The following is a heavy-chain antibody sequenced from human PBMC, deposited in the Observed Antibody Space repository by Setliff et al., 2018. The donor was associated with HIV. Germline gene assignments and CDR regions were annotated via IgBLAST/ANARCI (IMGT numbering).Heavy chain of an antibody. Sequence: PGESLKISCKGSGYRFASYWIGWVRQMPGKGLEWMGIIYPGDSDTRYSPSFKGQVTISVDKSISTAFLQWSSLKASDTAMYYCARRPYYDSWSGHQAFDIWGQGTTVTVSS. V-gene: IGHV5-51*01. CDR2: IYPGDSDT. J-gene: IGHJ3*02. CDR3: ARRPYYDSWSGHQAFDI. CDR1: GYRFASYW. D-gene: IGHD3-3*01.